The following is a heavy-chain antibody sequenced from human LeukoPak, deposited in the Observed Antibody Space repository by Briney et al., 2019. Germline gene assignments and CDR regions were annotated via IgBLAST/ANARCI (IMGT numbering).Heavy chain of an antibody. V-gene: IGHV4-34*01. J-gene: IGHJ5*02. CDR1: GGSFSGYY. CDR2: INHSGST. Sequence: SETLSLTCAVYGGSFSGYYWSWIRQPPGKGLEWIGEINHSGSTNYNPSLKSRVTISVDTSKNQFSLKLSSVTAADTAVYYCARGQRRYHDFWSGYYTPVGDGWFDPWGQGTLVTVSS. D-gene: IGHD3-3*01. CDR3: ARGQRRYHDFWSGYYTPVGDGWFDP.